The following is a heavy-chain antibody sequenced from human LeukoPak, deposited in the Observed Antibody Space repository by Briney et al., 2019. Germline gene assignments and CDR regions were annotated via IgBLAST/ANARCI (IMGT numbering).Heavy chain of an antibody. Sequence: GGSLRLSCAASGFTFSSYAMHWVRQAPGKGLEWVAVISYDGSNKYYADSVKGRFTISRDNSKNTLYLQMNSLRAEDTAVYYCASRFADYWGQGTLVTVSS. CDR1: GFTFSSYA. D-gene: IGHD3-10*01. CDR2: ISYDGSNK. CDR3: ASRFADY. V-gene: IGHV3-30*04. J-gene: IGHJ4*02.